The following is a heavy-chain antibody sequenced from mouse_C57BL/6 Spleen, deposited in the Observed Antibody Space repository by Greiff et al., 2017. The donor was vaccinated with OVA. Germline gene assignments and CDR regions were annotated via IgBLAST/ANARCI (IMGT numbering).Heavy chain of an antibody. CDR3: ARDKGITTEGYFDV. J-gene: IGHJ1*03. CDR2: INYDGSST. CDR1: GFTFSDYY. Sequence: EVKVVESEGGLVQPGSSMKLSCTASGFTFSDYYMAWVRQVPEKGLEWVANINYDGSSTYYLDSLKSRFIISRDNAKNILYLQMSSLKSEDTATYYCARDKGITTEGYFDVWGTGTTVTVSS. V-gene: IGHV5-16*01. D-gene: IGHD1-1*01.